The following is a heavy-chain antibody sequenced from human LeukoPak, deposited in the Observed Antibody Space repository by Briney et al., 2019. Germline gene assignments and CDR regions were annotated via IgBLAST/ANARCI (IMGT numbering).Heavy chain of an antibody. CDR2: ISGSGGST. D-gene: IGHD5-24*01. CDR1: GFTFSSYA. Sequence: GGSLRLSCAASGFTFSSYAMSWVRQAPGKGLEWASAISGSGGSTDYADSVKGRFTISRDNSKNTLYLQMDSLRAEDTAVYYCASSRDGYNLVHYFDYWGQGTLVTVSS. J-gene: IGHJ4*02. CDR3: ASSRDGYNLVHYFDY. V-gene: IGHV3-23*01.